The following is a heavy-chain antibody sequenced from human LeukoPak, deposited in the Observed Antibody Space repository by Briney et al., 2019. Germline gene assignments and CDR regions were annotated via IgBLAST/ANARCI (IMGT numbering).Heavy chain of an antibody. CDR3: ARGAWYDFWSGYYPDAFDI. V-gene: IGHV4-59*01. D-gene: IGHD3-3*01. CDR2: IYYSGST. CDR1: GGSISSYY. Sequence: SETLSLTCTVSGGSISSYYRSWIRQPPGKGLEWIGYIYYSGSTNYNPSLKSRVTISVDTSKNQFSLKLSSVTAADTAVYYCARGAWYDFWSGYYPDAFDIWGQGTMVTVSS. J-gene: IGHJ3*02.